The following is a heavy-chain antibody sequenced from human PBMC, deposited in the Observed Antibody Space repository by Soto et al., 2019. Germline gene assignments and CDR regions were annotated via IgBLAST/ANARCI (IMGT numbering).Heavy chain of an antibody. D-gene: IGHD3-22*01. CDR1: GGSISSYY. Sequence: SETLSLTCTVSGGSISSYYWSWIRQPPGKGLEWIGYIYYSGSTNYNPSLKSRVTISVDTSKNQFSLKLSSVTAADTAVYYCARESGYYYDSSGYFDTWGKGTLVTVSS. CDR2: IYYSGST. CDR3: ARESGYYYDSSGYFDT. V-gene: IGHV4-59*01. J-gene: IGHJ4*02.